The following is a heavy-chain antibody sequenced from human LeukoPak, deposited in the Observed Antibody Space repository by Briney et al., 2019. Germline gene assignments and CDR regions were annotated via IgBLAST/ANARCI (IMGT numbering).Heavy chain of an antibody. D-gene: IGHD5-18*01. CDR2: VSAGHRA. Sequence: GGSLRLSCTASGFTLGGHDMHWVRQTTGDGLEWVAAVSAGHRAFYAGSVKGRFTVSREDAKNSLYLQMNSLRAGDTAVYYCVREARGYLYTYFDYWGQGSLVTVSS. CDR1: GFTLGGHD. V-gene: IGHV3-13*01. CDR3: VREARGYLYTYFDY. J-gene: IGHJ4*02.